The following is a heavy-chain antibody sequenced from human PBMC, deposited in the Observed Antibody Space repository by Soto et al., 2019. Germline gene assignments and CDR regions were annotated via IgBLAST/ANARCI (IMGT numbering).Heavy chain of an antibody. CDR1: GVSISSSSYY. CDR3: ARHGSY. J-gene: IGHJ4*02. Sequence: QLQLQESGPGLVKPSETLSLTCTVSGVSISSSSYYWGWFRQPPGKGLEWIGTIYYGGSSYSNPSLKSRVTISLVTSKNQFSLTLTSVTAADTAVYYCARHGSYWGQGTLVTVSS. CDR2: IYYGGSS. V-gene: IGHV4-39*01.